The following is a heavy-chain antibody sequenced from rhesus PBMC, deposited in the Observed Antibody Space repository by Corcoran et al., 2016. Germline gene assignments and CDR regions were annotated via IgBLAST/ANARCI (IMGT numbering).Heavy chain of an antibody. CDR3: ARYRGYGSSYPFDY. CDR1: GGSISGYYY. D-gene: IGHD4-29*01. V-gene: IGHV4-73*01. J-gene: IGHJ4*01. Sequence: VQLQQWGEGLVKPSETLSLTCAVYGGSISGYYYWSWIRQPPGKGLELIGYIYGNSASTNYNPSLKNRGTISKDTSKNQFSLKLSYVTAADTAVYYCARYRGYGSSYPFDYWGQGVLVTVSA. CDR2: IYGNSAST.